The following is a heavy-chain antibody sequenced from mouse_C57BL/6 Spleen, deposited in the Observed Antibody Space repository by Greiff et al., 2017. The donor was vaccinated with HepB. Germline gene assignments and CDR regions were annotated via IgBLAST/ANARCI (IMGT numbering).Heavy chain of an antibody. CDR1: GYTFTSYW. Sequence: QVQLQQPGAELVRPGSSVKLSCKASGYTFTSYWMHWVKQRPIQGLEWIGNIDPSDSETHYNQKFKDKATLTVDKSSSTAYMQLSSLTSEDSAVYYCARLEGDYAMDYWGQGTSVTVSS. CDR2: IDPSDSET. J-gene: IGHJ4*01. CDR3: ARLEGDYAMDY. V-gene: IGHV1-52*01.